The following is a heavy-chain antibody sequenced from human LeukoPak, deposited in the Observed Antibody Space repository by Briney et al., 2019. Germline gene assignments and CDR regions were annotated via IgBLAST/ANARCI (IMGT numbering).Heavy chain of an antibody. V-gene: IGHV3-11*01. D-gene: IGHD3-3*01. Sequence: GGSLRLSCAASGFTFSDYYMSWIRQAPGKGLEWVSYISSSGGTIYYADSVKGRFTISRDNAKNSLYLQMNSLRAEDTAVYYCARGGRFLEWSGGPVYYYYGMDVWGQGTTVTVSS. CDR1: GFTFSDYY. J-gene: IGHJ6*02. CDR3: ARGGRFLEWSGGPVYYYYGMDV. CDR2: ISSSGGTI.